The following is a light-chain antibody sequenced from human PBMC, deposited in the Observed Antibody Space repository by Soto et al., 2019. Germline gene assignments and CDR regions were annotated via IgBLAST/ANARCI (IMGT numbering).Light chain of an antibody. J-gene: IGLJ7*01. CDR3: ASWDDSLNGHAV. V-gene: IGLV1-44*01. CDR2: NSN. Sequence: QSVLTQPPSASGPPGQRVTISCSGSSSNIGSNTVNWYRQLPGTAPKLLIYNSNLRPSGVPDRFSGSKSGTSASLAISGLQSGDEADYYCASWDDSLNGHAVFGGGTQLTVL. CDR1: SSNIGSNT.